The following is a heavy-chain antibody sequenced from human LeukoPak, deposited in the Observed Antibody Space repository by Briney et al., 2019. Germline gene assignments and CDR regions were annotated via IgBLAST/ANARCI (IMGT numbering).Heavy chain of an antibody. V-gene: IGHV3-23*01. D-gene: IGHD3-16*01. Sequence: GRSLRLSCAASGFTFDDYAMHWVRQAPGKGLEWVSGISNSGGSTNDADSVKGRFTTSRDNSKKTLYLQMNSLRAEDTAVYYCAKGVLMGDDAGLFDYWGQGTLVTVSS. CDR2: ISNSGGST. CDR1: GFTFDDYA. CDR3: AKGVLMGDDAGLFDY. J-gene: IGHJ4*02.